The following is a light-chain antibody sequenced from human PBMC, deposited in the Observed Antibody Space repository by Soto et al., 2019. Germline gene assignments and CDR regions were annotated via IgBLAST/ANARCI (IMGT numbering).Light chain of an antibody. J-gene: IGLJ1*01. V-gene: IGLV2-14*01. CDR2: DVN. CDR3: SSYTTTSSYV. Sequence: QSALTQPASVSGSPGQSITISCTGTSSDVGSYKYVSWYQQHPGKAPKLMIYDVNNRPSGISDRFSGSKSGNTASLTISGLQAEDEADYYCSSYTTTSSYVLGTGTKVTVL. CDR1: SSDVGSYKY.